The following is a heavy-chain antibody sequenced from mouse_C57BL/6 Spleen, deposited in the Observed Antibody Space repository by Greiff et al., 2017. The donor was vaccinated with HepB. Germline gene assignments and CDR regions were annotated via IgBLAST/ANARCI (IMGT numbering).Heavy chain of an antibody. CDR1: GFTFSDYG. Sequence: EVMLVESGGGLVKPGGSLKLSCAASGFTFSDYGMHWVRQAPEKGLEWVAYISSGSSTIYYADTVKGRVTISRDNAKNTLFLQMTSLRSEDTAMYYCARPYEDAMDYWGQGTSVTVSS. J-gene: IGHJ4*01. D-gene: IGHD2-12*01. V-gene: IGHV5-17*01. CDR2: ISSGSSTI. CDR3: ARPYEDAMDY.